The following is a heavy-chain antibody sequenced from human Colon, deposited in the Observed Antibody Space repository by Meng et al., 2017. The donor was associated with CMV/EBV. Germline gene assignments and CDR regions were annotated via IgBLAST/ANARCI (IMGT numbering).Heavy chain of an antibody. J-gene: IGHJ4*02. CDR2: INSNSGAT. D-gene: IGHD1-26*01. CDR3: ARDPSGSRVPFDY. Sequence: VRWVQSGAEVKKPGASVKVSCKTSGYPFSDYHIHWVRQAPGQGLEWMGWINSNSGATDYAQKFQGRFTMTRDTSITTVYMELSSLRSDDTAVYYCARDPSGSRVPFDYWGQGSLVTVSS. CDR1: GYPFSDYH. V-gene: IGHV1-2*02.